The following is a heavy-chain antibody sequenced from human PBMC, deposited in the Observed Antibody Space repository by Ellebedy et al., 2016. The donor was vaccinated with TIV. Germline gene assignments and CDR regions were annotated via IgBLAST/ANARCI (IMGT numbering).Heavy chain of an antibody. J-gene: IGHJ4*02. D-gene: IGHD3-10*01. CDR2: ISHDGSDK. CDR3: ARLLYYYGSGTYSHEYYFDY. CDR1: GFTVSSNY. V-gene: IGHV3-30*03. Sequence: GGSLRLSCAASGFTVSSNYMSWVRQAPGRGLQWVAVISHDGSDKIYADSVRGRFTISRDNSKNTLDLQMDSLRAEDTAMYYCARLLYYYGSGTYSHEYYFDYWGQGTLVTVSS.